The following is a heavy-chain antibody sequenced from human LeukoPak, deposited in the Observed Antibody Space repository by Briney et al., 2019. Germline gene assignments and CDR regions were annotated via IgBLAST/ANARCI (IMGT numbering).Heavy chain of an antibody. J-gene: IGHJ4*02. V-gene: IGHV3-30*18. Sequence: PGRSLRLSCAASGFTFSSYGMHWVRQAPGKGLEWVAVISYDGSNKYYADSVKGRFTISRDNSKNTLYLQMNSLRAEDTAVYYCAKGDEKIYSYGSPFDYWGQGTLVTVSS. CDR2: ISYDGSNK. D-gene: IGHD5-18*01. CDR1: GFTFSSYG. CDR3: AKGDEKIYSYGSPFDY.